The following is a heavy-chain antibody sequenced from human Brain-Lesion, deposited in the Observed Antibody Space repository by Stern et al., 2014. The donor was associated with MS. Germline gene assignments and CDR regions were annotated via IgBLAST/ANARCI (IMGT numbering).Heavy chain of an antibody. D-gene: IGHD2-2*01. CDR3: ARGRVVPGFQYYATDV. Sequence: QVQLVESGPGLVKPSQTLSLSCTVSGGSISSGGYYWSWIRQPAGKGLEWIGRIFNSGSTSSNPSLKSRVTISIETSKNQFSLRLTSMTAADTAVYYCARGRVVPGFQYYATDVWGQGTTVIVSS. CDR1: GGSISSGGYY. V-gene: IGHV4-61*02. J-gene: IGHJ6*02. CDR2: IFNSGST.